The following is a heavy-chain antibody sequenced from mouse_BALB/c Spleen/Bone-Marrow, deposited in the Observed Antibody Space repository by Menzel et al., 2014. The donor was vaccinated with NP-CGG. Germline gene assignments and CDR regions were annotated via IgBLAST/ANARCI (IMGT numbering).Heavy chain of an antibody. CDR3: ARDSITTVVATDY. V-gene: IGHV1-69*02. CDR1: GYTFTSYW. D-gene: IGHD1-1*01. Sequence: VKLMESGAELVKPGASVKLSCKASGYTFTSYWMHWVKQRPGQGLEWIGEIDPSDSYTNYNQKFKGKATLTVDKSSSTASMQFSSLTSEDSAVYYCARDSITTVVATDYWGQGTPLTVSS. CDR2: IDPSDSYT. J-gene: IGHJ2*01.